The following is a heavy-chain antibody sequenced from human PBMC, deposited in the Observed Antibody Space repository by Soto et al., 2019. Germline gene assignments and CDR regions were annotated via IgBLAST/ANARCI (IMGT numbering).Heavy chain of an antibody. CDR1: GYTFTSYG. CDR2: ISAYNGNT. V-gene: IGHV1-18*01. J-gene: IGHJ6*02. CDR3: ARSRLWFGELSSYYYYGMDV. D-gene: IGHD3-10*01. Sequence: ASVKVSCKASGYTFTSYGISWVRQAPGQGLEWMGWISAYNGNTNYAQKLQGRVTMTTDTSTSTAYLELRSLRSDDTAVYYCARSRLWFGELSSYYYYGMDVWGQGTTVTSP.